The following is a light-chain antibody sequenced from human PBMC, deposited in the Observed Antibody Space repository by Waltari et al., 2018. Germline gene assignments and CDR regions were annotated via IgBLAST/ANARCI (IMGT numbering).Light chain of an antibody. Sequence: EIVLTQSPDPLSLSPGERATLSCRASQSVSRALAWYQQNPGQAPRLLIYGASNRATGIPDRFSGSGSGTDFSLIISRLEPEDFAVYYCQHYVSLPVTFGQGTKVEIK. CDR3: QHYVSLPVT. V-gene: IGKV3-20*01. J-gene: IGKJ1*01. CDR2: GAS. CDR1: QSVSRA.